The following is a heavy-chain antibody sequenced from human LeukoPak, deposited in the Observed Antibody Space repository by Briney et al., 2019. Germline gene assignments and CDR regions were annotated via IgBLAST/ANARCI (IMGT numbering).Heavy chain of an antibody. V-gene: IGHV3-74*01. CDR1: GFTFSRYW. D-gene: IGHD6-19*01. J-gene: IGHJ4*02. CDR3: ATYSGAYSSGWPHY. CDR2: ISSDGSST. Sequence: GGSLRLSCAASGFTFSRYWMLWVRQAPGKGLVWVSHISSDGSSTRYADSVKGRFTISRDNAKNTLYLQMSSLRAEDTAVYYCATYSGAYSSGWPHYGGQGTLVTVSS.